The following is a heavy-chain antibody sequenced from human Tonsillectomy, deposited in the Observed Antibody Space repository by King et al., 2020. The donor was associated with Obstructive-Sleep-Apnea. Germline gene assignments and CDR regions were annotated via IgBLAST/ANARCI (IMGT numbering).Heavy chain of an antibody. Sequence: VQLVESGGGVVQPGRSLRLSCAASGFNFNVYYIHWVRQTPGKGLEWVAVISSDGGKKYYADSVKGRFTISRDNPKSTLYLQMNSLTIEDTAIYYCVRGSRLWFGEFWGRGTLVTVSA. CDR1: GFNFNVYY. CDR2: ISSDGGKK. CDR3: VRGSRLWFGEF. J-gene: IGHJ4*02. D-gene: IGHD3-10*01. V-gene: IGHV3-30-3*01.